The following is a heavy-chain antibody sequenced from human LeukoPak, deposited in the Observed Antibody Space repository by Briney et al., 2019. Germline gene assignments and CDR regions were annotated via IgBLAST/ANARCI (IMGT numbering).Heavy chain of an antibody. CDR3: ARKTVEVYYGALDP. V-gene: IGHV3-23*01. J-gene: IGHJ5*02. CDR2: MTGTGDTK. Sequence: GASLTLSCTASGFTFSTYVMTWVRQAPGKGLEWVSGMTGTGDTKYYADSVKGRFTISRDNSKNTLYLQMNSPRAEDTAVYYCARKTVEVYYGALDPWGQGALVTVSS. CDR1: GFTFSTYV. D-gene: IGHD3-3*01.